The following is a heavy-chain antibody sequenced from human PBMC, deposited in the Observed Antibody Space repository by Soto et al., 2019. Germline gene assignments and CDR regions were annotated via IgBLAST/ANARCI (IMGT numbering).Heavy chain of an antibody. V-gene: IGHV1-69*12. D-gene: IGHD2-21*02. CDR3: ARVHCGGDCPNWFYP. J-gene: IGHJ5*02. Sequence: QVQLVQSGAEVKKPGSSVKVSCKASGGTFSSYAISWVRQAPGQGLEWMGGIIPIFGTANYAQKFQGRVTITADESTSTAYMGLSGLRSEDTAVYYCARVHCGGDCPNWFYPWGQGTLVTVSS. CDR2: IIPIFGTA. CDR1: GGTFSSYA.